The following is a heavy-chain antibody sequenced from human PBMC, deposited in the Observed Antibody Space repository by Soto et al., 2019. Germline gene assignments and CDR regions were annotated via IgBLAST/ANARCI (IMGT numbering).Heavy chain of an antibody. CDR1: GGSISSYY. CDR2: IYYSGST. Sequence: SETLSLTCTLSGGSISSYYWSWIRQPPGKGLEYIGYIYYSGSTNYNPSLKSRLTISLDTSKNQSSLKLSSVTAADTAVYYCARVEYSGNYYFDYWGQGTLVTVSS. CDR3: ARVEYSGNYYFDY. J-gene: IGHJ4*02. V-gene: IGHV4-59*12. D-gene: IGHD1-26*01.